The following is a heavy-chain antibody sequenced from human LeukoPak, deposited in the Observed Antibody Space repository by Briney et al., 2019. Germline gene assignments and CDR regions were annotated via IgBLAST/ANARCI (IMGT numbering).Heavy chain of an antibody. Sequence: PGGSLRLSCAASGFTFSSYGMNWVRQAPGKGLEWVSSISSRSSYIYYADSVKGRFTISRDNAKNSLYLELQSLRAEDTAVYYCARQYYDIWSGYYTADYYFDYWGQGTLVTVSS. CDR3: ARQYYDIWSGYYTADYYFDY. J-gene: IGHJ4*02. V-gene: IGHV3-21*06. CDR1: GFTFSSYG. CDR2: ISSRSSYI. D-gene: IGHD3-3*01.